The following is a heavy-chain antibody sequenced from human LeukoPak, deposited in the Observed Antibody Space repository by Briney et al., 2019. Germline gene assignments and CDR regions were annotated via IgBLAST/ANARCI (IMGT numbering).Heavy chain of an antibody. CDR3: ASSPGIAARALSWFDP. J-gene: IGHJ5*02. CDR2: IIPIFGTA. V-gene: IGHV1-69*05. D-gene: IGHD6-6*01. Sequence: SVKVSCKASGGTFSSYAISWVRQAPGQGLEWMGGIIPIFGTANYAQKFQGRVTITTDESTSTAYMELSSLRSEDTAVYYCASSPGIAARALSWFDPWGQGILVTVSS. CDR1: GGTFSSYA.